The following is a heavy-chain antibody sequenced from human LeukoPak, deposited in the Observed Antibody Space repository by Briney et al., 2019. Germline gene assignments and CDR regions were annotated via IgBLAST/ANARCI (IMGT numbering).Heavy chain of an antibody. J-gene: IGHJ3*02. V-gene: IGHV4-34*01. CDR1: GGSFSGYY. D-gene: IGHD2-15*01. CDR2: INHSGST. CDR3: ARVPIVVVVAATPTGAFDI. Sequence: PSETLSLTCAVYGGSFSGYYWSWIRQPPGKGLEWIGEINHSGSTNYNPSLKSRVTISVDTSKNQFSLKLGSVTAADTAVYYCARVPIVVVVAATPTGAFDIWGQGTMVTVSS.